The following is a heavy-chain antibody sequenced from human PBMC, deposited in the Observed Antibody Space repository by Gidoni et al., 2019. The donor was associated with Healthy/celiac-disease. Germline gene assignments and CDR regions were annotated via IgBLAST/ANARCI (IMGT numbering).Heavy chain of an antibody. V-gene: IGHV3-30*18. D-gene: IGHD5-18*01. CDR2: ISYDGSNK. CDR3: AKDRSSSGYSYGVLYYYGMDV. CDR1: GFTFSSYG. Sequence: QVQLVESGGGVVQPGRSLRLPCAASGFTFSSYGMHWVRQAPGQGLEWVAVISYDGSNKYYADSVKGRFTISRDNSKNTLYLQMNSLRAEDTAVYYCAKDRSSSGYSYGVLYYYGMDVWGQGTTVTVSS. J-gene: IGHJ6*02.